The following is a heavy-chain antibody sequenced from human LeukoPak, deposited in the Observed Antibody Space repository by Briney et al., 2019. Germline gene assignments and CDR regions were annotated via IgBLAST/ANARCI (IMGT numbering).Heavy chain of an antibody. J-gene: IGHJ6*02. Sequence: GGSLRLSCAASGFTFSSYAMSWVRQAPGKGLEWVSSISSSSSYIYYADSVKGRFTISRDNAKNSLYLQMNSLRAEDTAVYYCARDSENSGYDAYYYYGMDVWGQGTTVTVSS. CDR1: GFTFSSYA. CDR3: ARDSENSGYDAYYYYGMDV. D-gene: IGHD5-12*01. V-gene: IGHV3-21*01. CDR2: ISSSSSYI.